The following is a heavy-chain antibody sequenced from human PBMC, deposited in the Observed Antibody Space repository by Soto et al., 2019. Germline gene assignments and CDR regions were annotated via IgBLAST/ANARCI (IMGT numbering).Heavy chain of an antibody. Sequence: PGESLKISCKGSGYSFTSYWIGWVRQMPGKRLEWMGIIYPGDSDTRYSPSFQGQVTISADKSISTAYLQWSSLKASDTAMYYCARGSFWSGYYTAHYYYYYGMDVWGQGTTVTVSS. D-gene: IGHD3-3*01. V-gene: IGHV5-51*01. CDR3: ARGSFWSGYYTAHYYYYYGMDV. J-gene: IGHJ6*02. CDR2: IYPGDSDT. CDR1: GYSFTSYW.